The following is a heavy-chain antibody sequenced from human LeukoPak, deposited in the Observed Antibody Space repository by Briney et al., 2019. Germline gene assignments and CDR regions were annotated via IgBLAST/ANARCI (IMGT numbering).Heavy chain of an antibody. J-gene: IGHJ5*02. CDR1: GGSFSGYY. V-gene: IGHV4-34*01. CDR2: INHSGST. D-gene: IGHD2-21*02. Sequence: PSETLSLTCAVYGGSFSGYYWSWIRQPPGKGLEWIGEINHSGSTNYNPSLKSRVTISVDTSKNQFSLKLSSVTAADTAVYYSARGYIFLRVTNWFDPWGQGTLVTVSS. CDR3: ARGYIFLRVTNWFDP.